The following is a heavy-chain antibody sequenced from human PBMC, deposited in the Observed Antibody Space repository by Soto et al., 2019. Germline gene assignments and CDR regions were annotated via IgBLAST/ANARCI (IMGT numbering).Heavy chain of an antibody. CDR3: ARNPVWGWNYSLVY. CDR2: INHSGST. CDR1: GGSFSGYD. J-gene: IGHJ4*02. Sequence: SETLSLTCAVYGGSFSGYDWSWIRQPPGKGLGWIGEINHSGSTNYNPSLKSRVTISVDTSKNQFSLKLSSVTAADTAVYYCARNPVWGWNYSLVYWGQGTLVTVSS. V-gene: IGHV4-34*01. D-gene: IGHD1-7*01.